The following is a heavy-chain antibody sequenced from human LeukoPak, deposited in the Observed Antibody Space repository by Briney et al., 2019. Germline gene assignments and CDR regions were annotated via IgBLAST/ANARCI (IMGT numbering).Heavy chain of an antibody. CDR3: ARGGDYNFDY. CDR2: IKTNTGNP. Sequence: GASLKLSCKASGYTFTSYAMHWVRQAPGQGLEWMGWIKTNTGNPTYDQGLTGRFVFSLDTSVSTAYLQISSLKAEDTAVYYCARGGDYNFDYWGQGTLVTVSS. J-gene: IGHJ4*02. CDR1: GYTFTSYA. V-gene: IGHV7-4-1*02. D-gene: IGHD4-17*01.